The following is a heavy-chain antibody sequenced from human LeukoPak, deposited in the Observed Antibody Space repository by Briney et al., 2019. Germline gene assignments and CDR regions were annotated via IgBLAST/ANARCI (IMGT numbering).Heavy chain of an antibody. Sequence: PSETLSLTCSVFGDSISSGGYYWTCIRQPAGKGLEWIGRIYIGESANYNSSLNRRVTILVDTSKNQFSLKLSSVTAADTAMYFCARSRERICSKPPCYVDLQATWGQGTLVTVSP. CDR2: IYIGESA. J-gene: IGHJ4*02. CDR3: ARSRERICSKPPCYVDLQAT. V-gene: IGHV4-61*02. D-gene: IGHD2-2*01. CDR1: GDSISSGGYY.